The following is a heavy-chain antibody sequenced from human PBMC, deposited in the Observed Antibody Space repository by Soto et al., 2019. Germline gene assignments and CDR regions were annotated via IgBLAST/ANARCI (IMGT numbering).Heavy chain of an antibody. D-gene: IGHD3-3*01. CDR3: ARHVHNQGYEYYFDS. J-gene: IGHJ4*02. V-gene: IGHV4-39*01. CDR2: IDYSGTI. Sequence: QLQLQESGPGLVKPSETLSLTCNASGGSISSSPYAWGWIRQSPGKGLEWIGTIDYSGTIYYNPSLKSRITISVDTSKNQISRRLSSVTAADTAVYYCARHVHNQGYEYYFDSWGQGTLVTVSS. CDR1: GGSISSSPYA.